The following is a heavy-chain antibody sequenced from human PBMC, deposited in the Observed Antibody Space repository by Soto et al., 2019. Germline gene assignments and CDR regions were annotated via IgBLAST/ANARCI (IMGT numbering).Heavy chain of an antibody. CDR3: ATGSFTSTGGRIGYHYNAMYV. V-gene: IGHV1-69*13. J-gene: IGHJ6*02. D-gene: IGHD1-1*01. CDR1: GGTFSSHS. CDR2: IIPIFGPA. Sequence: SVKVSCKSSGGTFSSHSINWVRQAPGQGLEWMGGIIPIFGPANFAKKFQGRVTITADESTTTAYMELGSLTSEDTAVYYCATGSFTSTGGRIGYHYNAMYVWGQETTGTIAS.